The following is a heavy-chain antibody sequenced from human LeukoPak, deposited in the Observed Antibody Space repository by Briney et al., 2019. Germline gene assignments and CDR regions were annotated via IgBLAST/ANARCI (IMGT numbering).Heavy chain of an antibody. CDR3: ARGGGGYYDILTGYYSVRGAFDI. CDR2: IKEDGSEK. Sequence: GGSLRLSCAASGFTFSSYWMSWVRQAPGKGLEWVANIKEDGSEKYYVDSVKGRFTISRDNAKNSLYLQMNSLRAEDTAMYYCARGGGGYYDILTGYYSVRGAFDIWGQGTMVTVSS. CDR1: GFTFSSYW. V-gene: IGHV3-7*01. J-gene: IGHJ3*02. D-gene: IGHD3-9*01.